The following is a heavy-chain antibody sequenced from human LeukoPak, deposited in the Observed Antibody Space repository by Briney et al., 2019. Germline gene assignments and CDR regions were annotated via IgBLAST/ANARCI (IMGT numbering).Heavy chain of an antibody. CDR3: ARAYDYGVHYYYYYYIDV. CDR2: IYYSGST. CDR1: GGSLSSGGYY. Sequence: SETLSLTCTVSGGSLSSGGYYWSWIRQHPGKGLEWIGYIYYSGSTYYNPSLKSRVTISVDTSKNQFSLKLSSVTAADTAVYYCARAYDYGVHYYYYYYIDVWGKGTTVTVSS. D-gene: IGHD4-17*01. J-gene: IGHJ6*03. V-gene: IGHV4-31*03.